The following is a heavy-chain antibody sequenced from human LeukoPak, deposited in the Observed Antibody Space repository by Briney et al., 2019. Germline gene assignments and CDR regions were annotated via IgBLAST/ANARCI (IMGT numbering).Heavy chain of an antibody. D-gene: IGHD2-21*02. CDR2: IYYSGST. CDR3: ARDVIVVVTNEPYYFDY. Sequence: SETLSLTCTVSGGSISSSSYYWAWIRQPPGKGLEWIGSIYYSGSTYYNPSLTSRVTISVDTSRNQFSLNLYSVTAADTAVYYCARDVIVVVTNEPYYFDYWGQGTLVTVSS. J-gene: IGHJ4*02. CDR1: GGSISSSSYY. V-gene: IGHV4-39*07.